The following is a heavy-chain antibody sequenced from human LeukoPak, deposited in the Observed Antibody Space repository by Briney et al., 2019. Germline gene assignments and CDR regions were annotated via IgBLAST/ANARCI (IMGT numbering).Heavy chain of an antibody. CDR3: ARHMYDDTWYDSGTFDY. J-gene: IGHJ4*02. CDR2: VYYSGSA. D-gene: IGHD1-1*01. Sequence: NPSETLSLTCTVSGGSIRSYYWSWIRQPPGKGLEWIGYVYYSGSANYNPSLKSRVTISVDPSKNQFSLKLNSVAAADTAVYYCARHMYDDTWYDSGTFDYWGQGTLVTVSS. CDR1: GGSIRSYY. V-gene: IGHV4-59*08.